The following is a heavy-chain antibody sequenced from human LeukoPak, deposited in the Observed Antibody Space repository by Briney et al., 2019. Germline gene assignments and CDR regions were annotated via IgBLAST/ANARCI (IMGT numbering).Heavy chain of an antibody. D-gene: IGHD5-12*01. Sequence: GGSLRLSCAASGFTFSSYAISWVRQAPGKGLEWVSAVSGSGDTTYYADSVKGRFTISRDNSKNTLYLQMNSLRAEDTAIYYCARRSGYGEHDYWAQGTLVTVPS. CDR1: GFTFSSYA. CDR3: ARRSGYGEHDY. J-gene: IGHJ4*02. V-gene: IGHV3-23*01. CDR2: VSGSGDTT.